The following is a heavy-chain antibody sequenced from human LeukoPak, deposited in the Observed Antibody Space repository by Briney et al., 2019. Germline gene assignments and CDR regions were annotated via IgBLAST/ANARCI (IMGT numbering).Heavy chain of an antibody. CDR1: GYTFISYG. Sequence: ASVKVSCKASGYTFISYGISWVRQAPGQGLEWMGWISTYNGNTNYAQKLQGRVTITTGTSTRTAHMELRSLRSDDTAVYYCARQEYYGSGSYGMDVWGQGTTVTVSS. J-gene: IGHJ6*02. V-gene: IGHV1-18*01. D-gene: IGHD3-10*01. CDR2: ISTYNGNT. CDR3: ARQEYYGSGSYGMDV.